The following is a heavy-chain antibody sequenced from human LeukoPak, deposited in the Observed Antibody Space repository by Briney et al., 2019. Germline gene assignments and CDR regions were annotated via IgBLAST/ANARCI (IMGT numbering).Heavy chain of an antibody. J-gene: IGHJ5*02. CDR2: INHSGST. Sequence: SETLSLTCAVYGGSFSGYYWSWIRQPPGKGLEWIGEINHSGSTNYNPSLRSRVTISVDTSKNQFSLKLSSVTAADTAVYYCATQTLRSWFDPWGQGTLVTVSS. CDR3: ATQTLRSWFDP. D-gene: IGHD3-16*01. V-gene: IGHV4-34*01. CDR1: GGSFSGYY.